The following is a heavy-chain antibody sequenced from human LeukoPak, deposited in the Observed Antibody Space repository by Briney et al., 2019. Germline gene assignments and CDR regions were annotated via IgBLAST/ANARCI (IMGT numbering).Heavy chain of an antibody. D-gene: IGHD2-2*01. CDR1: GFTISSYA. J-gene: IGHJ4*02. CDR3: AKEIVQDQLLLTPFDY. CDR2: ISGSGGST. Sequence: GGSLRLSCAASGFTISSYAMSWVRQAPGKGLEWVSAISGSGGSTSHADSVKGRFTITRDNSTTSLYLQRDSLRAEDTAVYYCAKEIVQDQLLLTPFDYWGQGTLVTVSS. V-gene: IGHV3-23*01.